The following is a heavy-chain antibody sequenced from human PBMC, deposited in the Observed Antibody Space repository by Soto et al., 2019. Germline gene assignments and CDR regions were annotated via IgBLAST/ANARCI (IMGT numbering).Heavy chain of an antibody. D-gene: IGHD4-17*01. CDR2: IYPKEDRA. CDR1: GYIFKNYG. V-gene: IGHV1-18*01. Sequence: QVQLVQSGAEVQTPGASVKVSCKTSGYIFKNYGISWVRQAPGQGLEWLGWIYPKEDRANFAQNFQGRVTLTADTPTSTVYIELRSLRFDDSAVYFCARDIDYDIDYWGQGTLVTVSS. J-gene: IGHJ4*02. CDR3: ARDIDYDIDY.